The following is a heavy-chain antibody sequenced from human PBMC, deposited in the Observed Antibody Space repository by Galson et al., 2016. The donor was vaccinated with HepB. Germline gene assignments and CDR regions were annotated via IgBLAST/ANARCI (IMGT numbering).Heavy chain of an antibody. Sequence: SETLSLTCGVPDGSINSGYWSWIRQPPGKGLEWIGHISYTGSTTYNPSLKRRVTISLDTSKNQFSLKVNSVTAADTAVYYCAKDRRDGYNVWFDPWGQGTLVIVSS. D-gene: IGHD5-24*01. V-gene: IGHV4-59*01. CDR2: ISYTGST. CDR3: AKDRRDGYNVWFDP. J-gene: IGHJ5*02. CDR1: DGSINSGY.